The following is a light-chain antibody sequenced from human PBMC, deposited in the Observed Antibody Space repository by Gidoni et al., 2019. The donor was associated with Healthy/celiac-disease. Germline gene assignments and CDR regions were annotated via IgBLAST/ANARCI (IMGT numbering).Light chain of an antibody. V-gene: IGKV3-11*01. J-gene: IGKJ4*01. CDR1: QSVSSY. CDR2: DAS. CDR3: QQRSNWLT. Sequence: EIVLTQSPATLSLSPGERATLSCRASQSVSSYLAWYQQKPGQAPILLIYDASNRATGIPARFSGSGSGTDFTLTISSLEPEDFAVYYCQQRSNWLTFGGXTKVEIK.